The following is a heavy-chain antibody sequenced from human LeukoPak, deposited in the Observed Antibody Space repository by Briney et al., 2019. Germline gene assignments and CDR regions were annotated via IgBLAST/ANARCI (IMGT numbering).Heavy chain of an antibody. J-gene: IGHJ5*02. V-gene: IGHV4-59*11. CDR2: IYYSGST. Sequence: SETLSLTCTVSGGSISSHYWSWIRQPPGKGLEWIGYIYYSGSTNYNPSLKSRVTMSVDTSKNQFSLKLSSVTAADTAVYYCARSRSYSGSYSSWGQGTLVTVSS. CDR3: ARSRSYSGSYSS. CDR1: GGSISSHY. D-gene: IGHD1-26*01.